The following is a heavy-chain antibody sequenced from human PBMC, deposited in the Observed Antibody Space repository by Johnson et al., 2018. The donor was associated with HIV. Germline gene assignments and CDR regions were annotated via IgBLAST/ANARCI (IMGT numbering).Heavy chain of an antibody. V-gene: IGHV3-30*18. J-gene: IGHJ3*02. CDR1: GFTFSSYG. Sequence: QVQLVESGGGVVQAGRSLRLSCAASGFTFSSYGMHWVRQAPGKGLEWVAVISNDGSNKFYADYVKGRFTISRDNSKNTLYLQMNSLRAEDTAVYYCAKDWFRESLSAFDIWGQGTMVTVSS. CDR3: AKDWFRESLSAFDI. D-gene: IGHD3-10*01. CDR2: ISNDGSNK.